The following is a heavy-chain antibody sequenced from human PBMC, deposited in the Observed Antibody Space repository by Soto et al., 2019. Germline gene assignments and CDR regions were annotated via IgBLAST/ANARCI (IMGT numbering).Heavy chain of an antibody. V-gene: IGHV1-69*08. CDR3: ARDLREKYGDIWYFDL. CDR1: GGTFSSYT. Sequence: QVQLVQSGAEVKKPGSSVKVSCKASGGTFSSYTISWVRQAPGQGLEWMGRIIPILGIANYAQKFQGRVTIAADKSTSTAHVELSSRRSEDTAVYYCARDLREKYGDIWYFDLWGRGTLVTVSS. CDR2: IIPILGIA. D-gene: IGHD4-17*01. J-gene: IGHJ2*01.